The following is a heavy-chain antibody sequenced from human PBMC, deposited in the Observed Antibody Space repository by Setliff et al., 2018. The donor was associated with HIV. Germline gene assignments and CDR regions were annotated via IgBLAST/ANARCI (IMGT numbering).Heavy chain of an antibody. J-gene: IGHJ4*02. D-gene: IGHD3-3*01. CDR1: AWSLSGYF. CDR3: ARLYGYYGHRLDY. Sequence: PSETLSLTCGVDAWSLSGYFWVWVRQSPKRGLEWIGTMHHGGSIYYNPSLKSRVAIFIDTSKNQFSLRLSSVTAADTAVYYCARLYGYYGHRLDYWGQGAQVTVSS. CDR2: MHHGGSI. V-gene: IGHV4-34*01.